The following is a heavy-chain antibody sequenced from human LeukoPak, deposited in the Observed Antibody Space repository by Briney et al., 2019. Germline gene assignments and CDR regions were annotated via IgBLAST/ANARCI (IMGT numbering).Heavy chain of an antibody. CDR3: AELGITMIGGV. CDR2: ISSSSTI. J-gene: IGHJ6*04. CDR1: GFTFSSYS. Sequence: GGSLRLSCAASGFTFSSYSMNWVRQAPGKGLEWVSYISSSSTIYYADSVKGRLTISRDNAKNSLYLQMNSLRAEDTAVYYCAELGITMIGGVWGKGTTVTISS. V-gene: IGHV3-48*04. D-gene: IGHD3-10*02.